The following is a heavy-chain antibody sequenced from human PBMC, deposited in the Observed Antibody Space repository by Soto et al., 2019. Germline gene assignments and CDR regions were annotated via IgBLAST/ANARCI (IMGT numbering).Heavy chain of an antibody. D-gene: IGHD3-10*01. CDR1: GGSISSGGYY. J-gene: IGHJ5*02. V-gene: IGHV4-31*03. CDR3: ARSITMVRVVIIMPDVNWFDP. Sequence: QVQLQESGPGLVKPSQTLSLTCTVSGGSISSGGYYWSWIRQHPGKGLEWIGYIYYSGSTYYNPSIKRRVTISVDTSKNQFSLKLSSVTAADTAVYYCARSITMVRVVIIMPDVNWFDPWGQGTLVTVSS. CDR2: IYYSGST.